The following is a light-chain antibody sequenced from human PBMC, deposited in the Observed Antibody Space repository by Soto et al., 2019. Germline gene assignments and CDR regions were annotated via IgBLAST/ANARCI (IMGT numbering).Light chain of an antibody. CDR2: EVR. J-gene: IGLJ1*01. Sequence: SVLTQPASVSGSPGQPIPISCTGTSSDVGGHDYVSWYQQHPGKAPKLIIYEVRNRPSGVSNRFSGSKSGNTASLTISGLQAEDEADYYCSSYSSTTLVFGTGTKVTVL. V-gene: IGLV2-14*01. CDR3: SSYSSTTLV. CDR1: SSDVGGHDY.